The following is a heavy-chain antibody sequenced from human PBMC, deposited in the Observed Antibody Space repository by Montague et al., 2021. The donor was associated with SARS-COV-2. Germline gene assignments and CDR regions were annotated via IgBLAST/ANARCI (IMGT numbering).Heavy chain of an antibody. CDR3: AREGLHNWFDP. CDR1: NGSITSYY. CDR2: IYYRGST. Sequence: SETRSLTCTVSNGSITSYYWSWVRQPPGKRLEWIGYIYYRGSTNYNPSLESRVTMSIDTSKNQFSLKLRSVTAADTAVYFCAREGLHNWFDPWGQGTLVIVSS. J-gene: IGHJ5*02. V-gene: IGHV4-59*01.